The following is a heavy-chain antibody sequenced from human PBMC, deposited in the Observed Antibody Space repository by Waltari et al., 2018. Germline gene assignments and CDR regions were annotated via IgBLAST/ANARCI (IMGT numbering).Heavy chain of an antibody. CDR1: GYSISSGYS. CDR3: AREKYNWNYNAFDI. Sequence: QVQLQESGPGLVKPSETLSLTCAVSGYSISSGYSWGWIRQPPGKGLEWIGSIYHSGSTYYNPSLKSRVTISVDTSKNQFSLKLSSVTAADTAVYYCAREKYNWNYNAFDIWGQGTMVTVSS. CDR2: IYHSGST. D-gene: IGHD1-7*01. J-gene: IGHJ3*02. V-gene: IGHV4-38-2*02.